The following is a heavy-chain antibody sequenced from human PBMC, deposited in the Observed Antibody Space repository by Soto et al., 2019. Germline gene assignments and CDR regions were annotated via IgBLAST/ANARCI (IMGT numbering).Heavy chain of an antibody. V-gene: IGHV1-3*01. CDR1: GYTFTSYA. Sequence: GASVQVSCKASGYTFTSYAMHWVRQAPGQRLEWMGWINAGNGNTKYSQKFQGRVTITRDTSASTAYMELSSLRSEDTAFYYCARGYCSSTSCYYFDYWGQGTLVTVSS. D-gene: IGHD2-2*01. CDR3: ARGYCSSTSCYYFDY. J-gene: IGHJ4*02. CDR2: INAGNGNT.